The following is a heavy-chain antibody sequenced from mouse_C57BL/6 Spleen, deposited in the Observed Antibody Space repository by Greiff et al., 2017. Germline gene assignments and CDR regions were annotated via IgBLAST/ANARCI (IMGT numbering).Heavy chain of an antibody. Sequence: EVQGVESGGGLVQPKGSLKLSCAASGFSFNTYAMNWVRQAPGKGLEWVARIRSKSNNYATYYADSVKDRFTISRDDSESMLYLQMNNLKTEDTAMYYCVRRYDGSIYAMDYWGQGTSVTVSS. V-gene: IGHV10-1*01. CDR2: IRSKSNNYAT. CDR3: VRRYDGSIYAMDY. D-gene: IGHD2-3*01. J-gene: IGHJ4*01. CDR1: GFSFNTYA.